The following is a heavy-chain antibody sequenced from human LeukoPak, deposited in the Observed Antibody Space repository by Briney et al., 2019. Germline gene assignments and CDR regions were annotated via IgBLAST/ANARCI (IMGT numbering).Heavy chain of an antibody. V-gene: IGHV1-2*02. CDR2: INPNSGGT. Sequence: ASVKVSCKASGYTFTGYYMHWVRQAPGQGLEWMGWINPNSGGTNYAQKFQGRVTMTRDTYISTAYMELSRLRSDDTAVYYCARAGVNDYGGKSLAFDIWGQGTMVTVSS. D-gene: IGHD4-23*01. CDR1: GYTFTGYY. J-gene: IGHJ3*02. CDR3: ARAGVNDYGGKSLAFDI.